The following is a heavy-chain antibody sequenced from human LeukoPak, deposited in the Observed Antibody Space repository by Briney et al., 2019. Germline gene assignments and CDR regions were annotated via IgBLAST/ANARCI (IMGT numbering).Heavy chain of an antibody. Sequence: ASVKVSCKVSGYTLTELSMHWVRQAPGKGLEWMAGFDPEDGETIYAQKFQGRVTMTEDTSTDTAYMELSSLRSEDTAVYYCATESPITMIVVVSRVDAFDIWGQGTMVTVSS. CDR3: ATESPITMIVVVSRVDAFDI. V-gene: IGHV1-24*01. J-gene: IGHJ3*02. CDR1: GYTLTELS. CDR2: FDPEDGET. D-gene: IGHD3-22*01.